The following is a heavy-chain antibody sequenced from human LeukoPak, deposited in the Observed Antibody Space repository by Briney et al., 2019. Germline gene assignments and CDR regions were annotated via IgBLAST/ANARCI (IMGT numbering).Heavy chain of an antibody. J-gene: IGHJ4*02. CDR2: ITSSSSTI. Sequence: GGSLRLYCAASGFTFSSYSMNWVRQAPGKGLEWVSYITSSSSTIQYADSAKGRFTVSRDNAKNSLYLQMNSLRAEDTAVYYCARGTAYYVNDYWGQEALVTVSS. D-gene: IGHD1-26*01. V-gene: IGHV3-48*01. CDR3: ARGTAYYVNDY. CDR1: GFTFSSYS.